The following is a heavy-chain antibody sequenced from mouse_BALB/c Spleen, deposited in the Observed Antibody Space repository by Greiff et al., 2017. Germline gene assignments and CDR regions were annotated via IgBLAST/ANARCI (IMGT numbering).Heavy chain of an antibody. Sequence: EVQRVESGGGLVKPGGSLKLSCAASGFTFSSYAMSWVRQTPEKRLEWVATISSGGSYTYYPDSVKGRFTISRDNAKNTLYLQMSSLRSEDTAMYYCARHLDGYHAMDYWGQGTSVTVSS. D-gene: IGHD2-3*01. J-gene: IGHJ4*01. V-gene: IGHV5-9-3*01. CDR2: ISSGGSYT. CDR1: GFTFSSYA. CDR3: ARHLDGYHAMDY.